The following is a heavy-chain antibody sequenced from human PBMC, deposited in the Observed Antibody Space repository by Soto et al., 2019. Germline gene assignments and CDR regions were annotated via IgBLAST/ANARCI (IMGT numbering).Heavy chain of an antibody. J-gene: IGHJ4*02. V-gene: IGHV4-4*02. CDR1: GGSISSSNW. D-gene: IGHD3-10*01. Sequence: PSETLSLTCAVSGGSISSSNWWSWVRQPPGKGLEWIGEIYHSGSTNYNPSLKSRVTISVDKSKNQFSLKLSSVTAADTAVYYCARVYGSGSYWASLIDYWGQGTLVTVSS. CDR2: IYHSGST. CDR3: ARVYGSGSYWASLIDY.